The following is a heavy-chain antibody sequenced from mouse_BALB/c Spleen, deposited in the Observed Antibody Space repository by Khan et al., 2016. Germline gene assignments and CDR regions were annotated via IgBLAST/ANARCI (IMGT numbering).Heavy chain of an antibody. CDR1: GFDFRGYW. J-gene: IGHJ3*01. V-gene: IGHV4-1*02. CDR2: INPDSRTI. Sequence: EVKLLESGGGLVQPGGSLKLSCAASGFDFRGYWMSWVRQAPGKGLEWIGEINPDSRTINYSPSLKDKFTISRDNAKSTLYLQISKVRSEDTALYYCARAGYYGYPVYWGQGTLVSISA. CDR3: ARAGYYGYPVY. D-gene: IGHD1-1*01.